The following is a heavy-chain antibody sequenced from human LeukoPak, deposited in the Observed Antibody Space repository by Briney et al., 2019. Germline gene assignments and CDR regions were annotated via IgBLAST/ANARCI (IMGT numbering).Heavy chain of an antibody. CDR1: GFTFSSYW. D-gene: IGHD3-10*01. Sequence: GSLRLSCAASGFTFSSYWMSWIRQPPGKGLEWIGSIYYTGNSFYNPSLKSQLTISIDTSKNQFSLKLSSVTAADTAVYYCARDYYILQGLHWFDPWGQGTLVSVSS. CDR2: IYYTGNS. J-gene: IGHJ5*02. CDR3: ARDYYILQGLHWFDP. V-gene: IGHV4-39*07.